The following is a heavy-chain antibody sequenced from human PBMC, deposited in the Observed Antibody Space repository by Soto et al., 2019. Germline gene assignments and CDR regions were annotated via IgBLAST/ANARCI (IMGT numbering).Heavy chain of an antibody. Sequence: LRLSCAASGFTFSSFALSWVRQAPGKGLEWVSAISGSGDGTDYADSVKGRFTISRDNSKNTLYPQMNSLRAEDTAVYYCAGPGYSSQDYWGQGALVTVSS. D-gene: IGHD5-18*01. J-gene: IGHJ4*02. CDR1: GFTFSSFA. V-gene: IGHV3-23*01. CDR2: ISGSGDGT. CDR3: AGPGYSSQDY.